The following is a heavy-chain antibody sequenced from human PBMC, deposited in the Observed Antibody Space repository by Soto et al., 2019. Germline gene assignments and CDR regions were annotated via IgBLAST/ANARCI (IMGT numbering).Heavy chain of an antibody. D-gene: IGHD5-12*01. CDR1: GYSFTSYW. CDR2: IDPSDSYT. J-gene: IGHJ6*02. Sequence: GESLKISCKGSGYSFTSYWISWVRQMPGKGLEWMGRIDPSDSYTNYSPSFQGHVTISADKSISTAYLQWSSLKASDTAMYYCARRRSSGYDYYYYYGMDVWGQGTTVTVSS. V-gene: IGHV5-10-1*01. CDR3: ARRRSSGYDYYYYYGMDV.